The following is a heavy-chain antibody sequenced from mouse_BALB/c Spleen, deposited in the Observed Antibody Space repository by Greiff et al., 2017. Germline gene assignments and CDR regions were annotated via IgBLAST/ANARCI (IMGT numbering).Heavy chain of an antibody. CDR3: ARDGYFLYYAMDY. CDR1: GFTFSSFG. CDR2: ISSGSSTI. Sequence: EVHLVESGGGLVQPGGSRKLSCAASGFTFSSFGMHWVRQAPEKGLEWVAYISSGSSTIYYADTVKGRFTISRDNPKNTLFLQMTSLRSEDTAMYYCARDGYFLYYAMDYWGQGTSVTVSS. J-gene: IGHJ4*01. D-gene: IGHD2-3*01. V-gene: IGHV5-17*02.